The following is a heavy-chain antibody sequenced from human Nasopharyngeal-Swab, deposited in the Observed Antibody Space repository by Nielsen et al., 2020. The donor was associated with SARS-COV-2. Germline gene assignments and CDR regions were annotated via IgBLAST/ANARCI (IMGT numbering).Heavy chain of an antibody. CDR1: GFTFSRYW. CDR2: VSGDGVTT. V-gene: IGHV3-64*02. Sequence: GGSLRLSCAASGFTFSRYWIHWVRQAPGKGLEYLSAVSGDGVTTHYADSLKGRFTISRDTSKNTVYLQLGSLTAEDMAVYFCARGTPGIPGVDYWGQGTLVTVSS. CDR3: ARGTPGIPGVDY. D-gene: IGHD2-8*02. J-gene: IGHJ4*02.